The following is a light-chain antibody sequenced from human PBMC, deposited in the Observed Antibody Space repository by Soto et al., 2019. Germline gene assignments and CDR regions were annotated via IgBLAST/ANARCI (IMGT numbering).Light chain of an antibody. V-gene: IGLV8-61*01. CDR1: SGSVSSGYY. CDR2: STN. Sequence: QTVVTQEPSFSVSPGGTVTLTCGLSSGSVSSGYYPSWYQQTPGQAPRTLIYSTNTRSSGVPDRLSGFILGNKAALTITGAQADDESDYYCVLYMGSGIAVFGGGTKLTVL. J-gene: IGLJ2*01. CDR3: VLYMGSGIAV.